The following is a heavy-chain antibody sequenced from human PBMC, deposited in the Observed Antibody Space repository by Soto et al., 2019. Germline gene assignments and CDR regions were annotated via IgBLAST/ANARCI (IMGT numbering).Heavy chain of an antibody. CDR2: IYYNGNT. Sequence: SETLSLTCTVSGGSISSSYWSWIRQPPGKGLEWIGYIYYNGNTDYNPSLNSRVTISVATSKNQFSLKLSSVTAADTAVYYCARAIVRRYLDVWGKGTTVTVSS. J-gene: IGHJ6*03. CDR1: GGSISSSY. CDR3: ARAIVRRYLDV. V-gene: IGHV4-59*01. D-gene: IGHD1-26*01.